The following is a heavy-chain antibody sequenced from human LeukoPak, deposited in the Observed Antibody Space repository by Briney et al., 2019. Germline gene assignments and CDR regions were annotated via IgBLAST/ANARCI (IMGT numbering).Heavy chain of an antibody. CDR3: ATYAMRCTSTTCYPTRALET. CDR1: GGSISYYF. CDR2: IYYNGST. D-gene: IGHD2-2*01. V-gene: IGHV4-59*01. J-gene: IGHJ4*03. Sequence: PSETLSLTCTDSGGSISYYFWPWIRQPPGKGLEWIGYIYYNGSTNYNPSLKSRVTISIDTSKNQFSLKLSSVTAADTAVYYCATYAMRCTSTTCYPTRALETWGPGAPRTVSS.